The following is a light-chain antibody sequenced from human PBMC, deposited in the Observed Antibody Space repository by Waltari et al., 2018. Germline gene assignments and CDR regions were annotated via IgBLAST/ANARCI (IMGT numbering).Light chain of an antibody. J-gene: IGLJ1*01. V-gene: IGLV2-8*01. CDR1: SSDVGAYNF. CDR2: DVS. CDR3: SSYAGSNNV. Sequence: QSALTQPPSASGSPGQSVTISCTGTSSDVGAYNFVSWYQQHPGKAPKLMIYDVSTRPSGVPDHFSGSKSCNTASLTVSGLQAGDEADYYCSSYAGSNNVFGTGTKVTVL.